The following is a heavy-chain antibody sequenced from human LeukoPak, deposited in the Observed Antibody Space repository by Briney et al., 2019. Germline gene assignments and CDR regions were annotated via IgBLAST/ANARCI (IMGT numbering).Heavy chain of an antibody. V-gene: IGHV3-53*01. CDR3: ARELRDAFDV. Sequence: PGGSLRLSCAVSGFTVRSHFMAWVRQAPGKGLEWVSVLDTGGATHYADSVKGRFTISRDNTWNTLFLQMNSLRDEDTAVYYCARELRDAFDVWGQGTRVTVSS. D-gene: IGHD3-10*01. CDR2: LDTGGAT. J-gene: IGHJ3*01. CDR1: GFTVRSHF.